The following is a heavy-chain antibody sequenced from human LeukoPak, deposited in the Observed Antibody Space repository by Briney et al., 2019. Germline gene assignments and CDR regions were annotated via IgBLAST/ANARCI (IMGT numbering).Heavy chain of an antibody. D-gene: IGHD6-19*01. Sequence: SGGSLRLSCAASGFTFSSYWMSWVRQAPGKGLEWVANIKQDGSEKYYVDSVKGRFTISRDNAKNSLYLQMNSLRAEDTAVYYCARDSSGWNWGYFDYWGQGTLVTVSS. V-gene: IGHV3-7*01. CDR3: ARDSSGWNWGYFDY. J-gene: IGHJ4*02. CDR1: GFTFSSYW. CDR2: IKQDGSEK.